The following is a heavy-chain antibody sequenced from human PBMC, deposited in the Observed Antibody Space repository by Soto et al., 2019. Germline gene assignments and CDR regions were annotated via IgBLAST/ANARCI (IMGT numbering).Heavy chain of an antibody. V-gene: IGHV4-31*03. CDR2: IYYSGST. CDR3: ARGSGGSSWYYFDY. Sequence: LXLTCTVSVGSMSSGCYYWIWIRQHPGKGLEWIGYIYYSGSTYYNPSLKSRVTISVDTSKNQFSLKLSSVTAADTAVYYCARGSGGSSWYYFDYWGQGTLVTGSS. D-gene: IGHD6-13*01. J-gene: IGHJ4*02. CDR1: VGSMSSGCYY.